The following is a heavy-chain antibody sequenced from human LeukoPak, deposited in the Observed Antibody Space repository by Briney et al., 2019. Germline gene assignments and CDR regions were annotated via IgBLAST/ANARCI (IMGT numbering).Heavy chain of an antibody. CDR3: ARSAMVQWYYYCMDV. D-gene: IGHD5-18*01. CDR1: GGTFSSYA. V-gene: IGHV1-69*05. J-gene: IGHJ6*03. Sequence: SVKVSCKASGGTFSSYAISWVRQAPGQGLEWMGRIIPIFGTANYAQKFQGRVTITTDESTSTAYMELSSLRSEDTAVYYCARSAMVQWYYYCMDVWGKGTTVTVSS. CDR2: IIPIFGTA.